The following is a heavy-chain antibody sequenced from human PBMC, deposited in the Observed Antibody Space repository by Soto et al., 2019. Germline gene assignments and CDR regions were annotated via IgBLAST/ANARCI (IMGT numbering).Heavy chain of an antibody. CDR1: GGSITTSCL. V-gene: IGHV4-4*02. J-gene: IGHJ4*02. CDR2: IDPDGHT. Sequence: VQLTESGPGLVRTSGTLSLTCDVSGGSITTSCLWTWARQFPGRGLEWIGAIDPDGHTNYNPSLSGRVTMSVDLSNSQFSLNVASVNAADTAVYFCAGGRDYDYWGQGTLVTVSS. CDR3: AGGRDYDY. D-gene: IGHD1-26*01.